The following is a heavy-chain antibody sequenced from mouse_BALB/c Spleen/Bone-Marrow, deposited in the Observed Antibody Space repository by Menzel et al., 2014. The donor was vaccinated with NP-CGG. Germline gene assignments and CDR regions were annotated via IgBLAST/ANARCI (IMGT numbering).Heavy chain of an antibody. CDR2: IYPSDSYT. Sequence: VQLQQSGTDLVRPGASVKLSCKASGYTFTSYWINWVKQRPGQGLEWIGNIYPSDSYTNYNQKFKDKTTLTVDKSSSTAYMHLSSPTSEDSAVYYCTRDDGGLAYWGQGTLVTVSA. CDR3: TRDDGGLAY. CDR1: GYTFTSYW. D-gene: IGHD1-1*02. J-gene: IGHJ3*01. V-gene: IGHV1-69*01.